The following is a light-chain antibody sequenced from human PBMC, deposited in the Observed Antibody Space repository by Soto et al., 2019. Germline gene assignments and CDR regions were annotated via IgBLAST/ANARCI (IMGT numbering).Light chain of an antibody. CDR3: CSYAGRDVI. Sequence: QSALTQPRSVSGSPGQSVTISCTGTSSDVGGYNYVSWYQQLPGKAPKLMIYDVTERPSGVPDRFSGSKSGNTASLTISGLQAVDEADYYCCSYAGRDVIFGGGTKLTVL. CDR2: DVT. V-gene: IGLV2-11*01. J-gene: IGLJ2*01. CDR1: SSDVGGYNY.